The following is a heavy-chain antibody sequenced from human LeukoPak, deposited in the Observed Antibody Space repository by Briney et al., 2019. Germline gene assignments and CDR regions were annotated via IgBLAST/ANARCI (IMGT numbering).Heavy chain of an antibody. CDR3: ATVTPLYCTNGVCPPAY. CDR1: GYTLTELS. J-gene: IGHJ4*02. Sequence: EASVKVSCKVSGYTLTELSMHWVRQAPGKGLEWMGGFDPEDGETIYAQKFQGRVTMIGDTSTDTAYMELSSLRSEGTAVYYCATVTPLYCTNGVCPPAYWGQGTLVTVSS. D-gene: IGHD2-8*01. V-gene: IGHV1-24*01. CDR2: FDPEDGET.